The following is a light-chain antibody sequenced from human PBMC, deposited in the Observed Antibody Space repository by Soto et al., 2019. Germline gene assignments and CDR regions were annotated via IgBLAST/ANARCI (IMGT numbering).Light chain of an antibody. V-gene: IGKV1-5*03. J-gene: IGKJ1*01. Sequence: ASVGDRVTITCRASQSISSWLAWYQQRPGKAPKLLIYKASNLESGVPSRFSGSGSGTELTLTISSLHPDDFATYYCQQYYTYPWTFGPGTKVDIK. CDR1: QSISSW. CDR2: KAS. CDR3: QQYYTYPWT.